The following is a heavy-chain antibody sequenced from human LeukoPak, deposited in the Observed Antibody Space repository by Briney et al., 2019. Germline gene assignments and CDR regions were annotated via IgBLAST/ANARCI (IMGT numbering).Heavy chain of an antibody. Sequence: QTGGSLRLSCAASGFTISNYATSWIRQAPGKGLEWVSAISISGATTYYADSVKGRFTISRDNSKNTMYLEVNSLRAEDTAIYYCAKEYKVGTTTKCFQHWGQGTLVTVSS. CDR3: AKEYKVGTTTKCFQH. D-gene: IGHD1-26*01. CDR1: GFTISNYA. CDR2: ISISGATT. J-gene: IGHJ1*01. V-gene: IGHV3-23*01.